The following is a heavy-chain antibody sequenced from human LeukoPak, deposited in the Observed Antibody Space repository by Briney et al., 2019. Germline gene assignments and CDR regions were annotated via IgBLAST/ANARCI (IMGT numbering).Heavy chain of an antibody. V-gene: IGHV1-18*01. Sequence: ASVKVSCKASGYTFTSSYINRVRQAPGQGLEWMGWISAYNGKTNYAQKFQGRVTMTTDSSTNTAYMDLTSLRSDDTAVYYCARGGTYYPCIDYWGQGTLVTVSS. CDR1: GYTFTSSY. J-gene: IGHJ4*02. D-gene: IGHD1-26*01. CDR2: ISAYNGKT. CDR3: ARGGTYYPCIDY.